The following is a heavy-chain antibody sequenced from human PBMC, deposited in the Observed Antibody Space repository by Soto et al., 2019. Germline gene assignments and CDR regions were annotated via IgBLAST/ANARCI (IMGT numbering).Heavy chain of an antibody. Sequence: QVQLVQSGAEVKKPGSSVKVSCKSSGGPFSSYAISWVRQAPGQGLEWMGGIIPIFGTSNYEQKFQGRVPITADKSTSTAYMSLSSLRSEDTAVYYCARGVTYSSSWDPMEYYYYGMDVWGQGTTVTVSS. J-gene: IGHJ6*02. CDR2: IIPIFGTS. CDR1: GGPFSSYA. D-gene: IGHD6-13*01. CDR3: ARGVTYSSSWDPMEYYYYGMDV. V-gene: IGHV1-69*06.